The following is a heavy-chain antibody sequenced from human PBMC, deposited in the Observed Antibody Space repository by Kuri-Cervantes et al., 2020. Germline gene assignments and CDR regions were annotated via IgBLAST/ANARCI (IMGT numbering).Heavy chain of an antibody. Sequence: GGSLRLSCAASGFTFSSYGMHWVRQAPGKGLEWVAVIWYDGSNKYYADSVKGRFTISRDNSKNTLYLQVNSLRAEDTAVYYCARVEYSSGWYEWFDPWGQGTLVTVSS. CDR1: GFTFSSYG. V-gene: IGHV3-33*01. CDR2: IWYDGSNK. J-gene: IGHJ5*02. CDR3: ARVEYSSGWYEWFDP. D-gene: IGHD6-19*01.